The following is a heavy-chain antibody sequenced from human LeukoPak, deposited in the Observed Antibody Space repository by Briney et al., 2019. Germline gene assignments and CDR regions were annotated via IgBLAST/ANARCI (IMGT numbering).Heavy chain of an antibody. CDR2: IYHSGST. CDR3: ARARDGTDYYYYYYMDV. Sequence: SETLSLTCAVSGGSISSGGYSWSWIRQPPGKGLEWIGYIYHSGSTYYNPSLKSRVTMSVDTSKNQFSLKLSSVTAADTAVYYCARARDGTDYYYYYYMDVWGKGTTVTVSS. V-gene: IGHV4-30-2*01. D-gene: IGHD1-14*01. J-gene: IGHJ6*03. CDR1: GGSISSGGYS.